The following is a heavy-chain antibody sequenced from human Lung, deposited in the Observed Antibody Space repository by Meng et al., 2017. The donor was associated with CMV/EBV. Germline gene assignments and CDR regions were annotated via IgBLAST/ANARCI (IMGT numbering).Heavy chain of an antibody. CDR3: ARQYSSSYYSYY. J-gene: IGHJ4*02. D-gene: IGHD6-6*01. CDR1: GGSLSGYY. V-gene: IGHV4-34*01. CDR2: IRHSGDIT. Sequence: SETLSLTCGIYGGSLSGYYWSWIRQTPGKGLEWIGEIRHSGDITNYNPSLKSRVTISIDTSKKQFSLKLSAVTAADTAVYYCARQYSSSYYSYYWGQGTLVTVSS.